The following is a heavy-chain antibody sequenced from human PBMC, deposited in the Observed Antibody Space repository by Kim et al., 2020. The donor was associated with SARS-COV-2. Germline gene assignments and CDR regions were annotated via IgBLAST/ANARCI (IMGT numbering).Heavy chain of an antibody. CDR2: INHSGST. J-gene: IGHJ4*02. D-gene: IGHD3-22*01. Sequence: SETLSLTCAVYGGSFSGYYWSWIRQPPGKGLEWIGEINHSGSTNYNPSLKSRVTISVDTSKNQFSLKLSSVTAADTAVYYCARGRTGNYYYDQSKVPFDYWGQGTLVTVSS. CDR3: ARGRTGNYYYDQSKVPFDY. V-gene: IGHV4-34*01. CDR1: GGSFSGYY.